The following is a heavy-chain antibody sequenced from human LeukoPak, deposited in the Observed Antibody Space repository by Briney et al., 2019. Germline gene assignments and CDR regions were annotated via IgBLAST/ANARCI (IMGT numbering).Heavy chain of an antibody. Sequence: PGGSLRLSCAASGLTISRFWMSWVRQAPGKGLEWVANIKEDGGERYYVDSVKGRFTISRDNAKNLLYMQMNSLRAEHTDVYYCARGLVGSGCYFDYWGQGTLVIVSS. D-gene: IGHD6-19*01. J-gene: IGHJ4*02. CDR1: GLTISRFW. CDR2: IKEDGGER. V-gene: IGHV3-7*05. CDR3: ARGLVGSGCYFDY.